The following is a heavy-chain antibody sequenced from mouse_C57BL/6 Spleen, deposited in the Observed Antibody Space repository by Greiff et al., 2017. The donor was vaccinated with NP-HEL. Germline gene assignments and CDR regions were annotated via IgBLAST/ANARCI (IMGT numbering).Heavy chain of an antibody. D-gene: IGHD2-3*01. J-gene: IGHJ4*01. V-gene: IGHV1-52*01. Sequence: QVQLKQPGAELVRPGSSVKLSCKASGYTFTSYWMHWVKQRPIQGLEWIGNIDPSDSETHYNQKFKDKATLTVDKSSSTAYMQLSSLTSEDSAVYYCARTDDGYSYYYAMDYWGQGTSVTVSS. CDR2: IDPSDSET. CDR1: GYTFTSYW. CDR3: ARTDDGYSYYYAMDY.